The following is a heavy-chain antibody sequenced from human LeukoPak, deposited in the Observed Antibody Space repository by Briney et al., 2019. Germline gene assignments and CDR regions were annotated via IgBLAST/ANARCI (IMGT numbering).Heavy chain of an antibody. CDR1: GFTFSSYA. CDR3: AKTLPYYYDSSGYYSYYFDY. V-gene: IGHV3-23*01. Sequence: GGSLRLSCAASGFTFSSYAMSWVRQAPGKGLEWVSAISGSGGSTYYADSVKGRFTISRDNSKNTLYLQMNSLRAEDTAVYYCAKTLPYYYDSSGYYSYYFDYWGQGTLATVSS. D-gene: IGHD3-22*01. CDR2: ISGSGGST. J-gene: IGHJ4*02.